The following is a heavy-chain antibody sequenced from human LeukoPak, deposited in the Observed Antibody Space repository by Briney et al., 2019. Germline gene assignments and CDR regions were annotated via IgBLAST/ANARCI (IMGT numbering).Heavy chain of an antibody. CDR1: GFTFSDFY. Sequence: GGSLRLSCAASGFTFSDFYMTWIRQAPGKGLEWVSFIYSGGNTHYSDSVKGRFTISRDNSKNTLYLQMNSLRADDTAVYYCARRAGEYSHPYDYWGQGTLVTVSS. CDR3: ARRAGEYSHPYDY. D-gene: IGHD4-17*01. CDR2: IYSGGNT. V-gene: IGHV3-53*01. J-gene: IGHJ4*02.